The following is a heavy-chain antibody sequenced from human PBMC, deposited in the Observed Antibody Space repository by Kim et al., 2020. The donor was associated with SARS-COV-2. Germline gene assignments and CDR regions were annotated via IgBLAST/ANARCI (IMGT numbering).Heavy chain of an antibody. Sequence: GGSLRLSCAASGFTFSSYAMHWVRQAPGKGLEWVAVISYDGSNKNYADSVKGRFTISRDNSKNTLYLQMNSLRAEDTAVYYCAGQRRGYSYGSLDYWGQG. CDR2: ISYDGSNK. V-gene: IGHV3-30*04. D-gene: IGHD5-18*01. CDR3: AGQRRGYSYGSLDY. J-gene: IGHJ4*02. CDR1: GFTFSSYA.